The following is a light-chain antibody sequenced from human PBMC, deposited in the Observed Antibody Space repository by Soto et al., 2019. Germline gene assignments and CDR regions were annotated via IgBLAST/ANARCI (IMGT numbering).Light chain of an antibody. Sequence: EIALTQSPGTLSVSPGERATLSCRASQSVSSNLAWYQQKPGQAPRLLIYGASSRATGIPERFSGSGFGTDFTLTISRLEPEDFAVYYCQHYDISLFAFGPGTKVDIK. CDR3: QHYDISLFA. V-gene: IGKV3-20*01. CDR1: QSVSSN. J-gene: IGKJ3*01. CDR2: GAS.